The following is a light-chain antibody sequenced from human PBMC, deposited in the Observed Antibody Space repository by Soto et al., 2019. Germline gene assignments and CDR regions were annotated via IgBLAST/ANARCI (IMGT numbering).Light chain of an antibody. V-gene: IGLV2-11*01. Sequence: QSALTQPRSVSGSPRQSVTISCTGTSSDVGGYNYVSWYQQHPGKAPKLMIYDVSKRPSGVPDRFSGSKSANTASLTISGLQAEDEADYYCCSYAGSPRYVFGTGTKVTVL. CDR2: DVS. CDR3: CSYAGSPRYV. CDR1: SSDVGGYNY. J-gene: IGLJ1*01.